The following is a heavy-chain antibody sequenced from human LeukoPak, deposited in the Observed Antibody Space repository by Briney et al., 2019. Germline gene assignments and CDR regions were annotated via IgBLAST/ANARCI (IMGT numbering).Heavy chain of an antibody. V-gene: IGHV3-23*01. D-gene: IGHD5-24*01. CDR1: GFTFSSNA. CDR3: TRVGYIDEGIDY. Sequence: GGSLRLSCAASGFTFSSNAMSWVRQAPGKGLEWVSGIGGSGASGGSTYYAESVKGRFTISRDNSKNTLYLQMNSLRAEDTAIYYCTRVGYIDEGIDYWGQGTLVTVSS. J-gene: IGHJ4*02. CDR2: IGGSGASGGST.